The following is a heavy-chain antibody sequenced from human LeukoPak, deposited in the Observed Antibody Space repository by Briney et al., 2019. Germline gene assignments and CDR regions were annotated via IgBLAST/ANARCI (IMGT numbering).Heavy chain of an antibody. V-gene: IGHV3-66*01. D-gene: IGHD3-22*01. Sequence: PGGSLRLSCAASGFTVSSNYMSWVRQAPGKGLEWVSVIYSGGSTYYADSVKGRFTISRDNSKNTLYLQMNSLRAEDTAVYYCARAHMIGAEWGFDPWGQGTLVTVSS. CDR1: GFTVSSNY. J-gene: IGHJ5*02. CDR3: ARAHMIGAEWGFDP. CDR2: IYSGGST.